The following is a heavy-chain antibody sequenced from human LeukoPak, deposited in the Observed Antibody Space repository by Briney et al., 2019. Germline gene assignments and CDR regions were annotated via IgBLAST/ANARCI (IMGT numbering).Heavy chain of an antibody. V-gene: IGHV1-8*01. D-gene: IGHD1-26*01. J-gene: IGHJ4*02. Sequence: ASVRVSCKTSGYTFTGYDINWGRQATGQGLEWMGWMTPNTGDTGYAQKVQGRVTMTRNSSIDTAYMELSGLRSEDTAVYYCTRGSLSGSSRDYWGQGTLLTVSS. CDR2: MTPNTGDT. CDR1: GYTFTGYD. CDR3: TRGSLSGSSRDY.